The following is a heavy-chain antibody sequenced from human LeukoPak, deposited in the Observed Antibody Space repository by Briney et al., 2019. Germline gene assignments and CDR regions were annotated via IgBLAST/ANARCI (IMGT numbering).Heavy chain of an antibody. CDR1: GYTFTSYY. CDR2: INPSGGST. V-gene: IGHV1-46*01. Sequence: ASVKLSCKASGYTFTSYYMHWVRQAPGQGLEWMGVINPSGGSTSYAQKFQGRVTMTRDMSTSTVYMELSSLRSEDTAVYYCARGGSPGAFDIWGQGTMVTVSS. D-gene: IGHD1-26*01. CDR3: ARGGSPGAFDI. J-gene: IGHJ3*02.